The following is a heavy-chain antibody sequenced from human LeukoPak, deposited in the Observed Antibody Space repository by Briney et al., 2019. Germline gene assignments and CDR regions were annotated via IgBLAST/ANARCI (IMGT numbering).Heavy chain of an antibody. J-gene: IGHJ4*02. CDR3: ARDDRRTGRDY. V-gene: IGHV4-38-2*02. D-gene: IGHD7-27*01. CDR2: IYHSGST. Sequence: PSETLSLTCTVSGYSISSGYYWGWSRQPPGKGVEWIGSIYHSGSTYYNPSLKSRVTISVDTSKDQFSLKLSSVTAADTAVYYCARDDRRTGRDYWGQGTLVTVSS. CDR1: GYSISSGYY.